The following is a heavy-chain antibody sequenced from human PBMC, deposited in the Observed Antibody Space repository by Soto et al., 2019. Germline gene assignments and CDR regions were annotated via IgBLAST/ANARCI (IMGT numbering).Heavy chain of an antibody. CDR2: IYPGDSDT. D-gene: IGHD3-22*01. V-gene: IGHV5-51*01. CDR1: GYSFTSYL. Sequence: GESLKISCKGSGYSFTSYLIGWVRQMPGKGLEWMGIIYPGDSDTRYSPSFQGQVTISADKSISTAYLQWSSLKASDTAMYYCARAYYYDSSGYYQYYFDYWGQGTLVTVSS. CDR3: ARAYYYDSSGYYQYYFDY. J-gene: IGHJ4*02.